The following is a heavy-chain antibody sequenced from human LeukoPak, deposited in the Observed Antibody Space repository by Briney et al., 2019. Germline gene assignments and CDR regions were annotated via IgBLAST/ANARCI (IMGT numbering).Heavy chain of an antibody. V-gene: IGHV3-30*18. CDR2: ISYDGSNK. J-gene: IGHJ6*02. D-gene: IGHD6-19*01. CDR1: AFTFSSYG. Sequence: RSLTFSSAASAFTFSSYGMDWDRPAPGQGLVGVAVISYDGSNKYYADSVKGRFTISTDNSKNTLYLQMNSLRAEATAVYYCAKDLYSSGWYRVIYYYYSMDVWGQGTTLTASS. CDR3: AKDLYSSGWYRVIYYYYSMDV.